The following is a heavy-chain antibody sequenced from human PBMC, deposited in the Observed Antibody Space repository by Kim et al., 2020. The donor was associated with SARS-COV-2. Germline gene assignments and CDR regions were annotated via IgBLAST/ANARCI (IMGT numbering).Heavy chain of an antibody. CDR1: GFTFSSYS. V-gene: IGHV3-23*01. D-gene: IGHD4-17*01. Sequence: GGSLRLSCAASGFTFSSYSMSWVRQAPGKGLEWVSSITNSGDITSYADSVKGRFTNSRDNSKNTLYLQMNSLRADDTAVYYCAKTTGYYDYWDQGTLVTVSS. CDR3: AKTTGYYDY. CDR2: ITNSGDIT. J-gene: IGHJ4*02.